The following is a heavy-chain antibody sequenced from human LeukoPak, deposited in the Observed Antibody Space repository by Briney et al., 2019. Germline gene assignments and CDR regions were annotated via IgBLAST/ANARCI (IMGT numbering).Heavy chain of an antibody. CDR1: GYTFTSYA. V-gene: IGHV1-3*01. CDR2: INAGNGNT. D-gene: IGHD3-3*01. J-gene: IGHJ5*02. CDR3: ARYRSGYRWWFDP. Sequence: ASVKVSCTASGYTFTSYAMHWVRQAPGQRLEWMGWINAGNGNTKYSQKFQGRVTITRDTSASTAYMELSSLRSEDTAVYYCARYRSGYRWWFDPWGQGTLVTVSS.